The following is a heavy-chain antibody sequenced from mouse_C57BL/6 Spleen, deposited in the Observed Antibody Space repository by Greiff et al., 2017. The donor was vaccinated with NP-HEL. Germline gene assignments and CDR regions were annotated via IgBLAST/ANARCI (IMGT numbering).Heavy chain of an antibody. D-gene: IGHD2-5*01. Sequence: VQLQQPGAELVKPGASVKLSCKASGYTFTSYWMQWVKQRPGQGLEWIGEIDPSDSYTNYNQKFKGKATLTVDTSSSTAYMQLSSLTSEDSAVYYCARGGYSKLAMDYWGQGTSVTVSS. V-gene: IGHV1-50*01. CDR3: ARGGYSKLAMDY. J-gene: IGHJ4*01. CDR1: GYTFTSYW. CDR2: IDPSDSYT.